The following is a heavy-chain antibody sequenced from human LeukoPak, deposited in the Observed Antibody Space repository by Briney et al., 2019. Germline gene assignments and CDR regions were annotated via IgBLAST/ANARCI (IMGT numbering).Heavy chain of an antibody. J-gene: IGHJ6*02. D-gene: IGHD2-15*01. V-gene: IGHV4-4*07. CDR3: ARGPRNCSGGSCYSSWGPYDYGMDV. CDR2: IYTSGST. Sequence: SETLSLTCTVSGGSISSYYWSWMRQPAGKGLEWIGRIYTSGSTNYNPSLKSRVTMSLDTSKNQFSPKLSSVTAADTAVYYCARGPRNCSGGSCYSSWGPYDYGMDVWGQGTTVTVSS. CDR1: GGSISSYY.